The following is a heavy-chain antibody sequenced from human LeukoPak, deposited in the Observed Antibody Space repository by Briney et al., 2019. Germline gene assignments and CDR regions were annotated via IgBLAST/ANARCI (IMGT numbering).Heavy chain of an antibody. V-gene: IGHV4-4*09. J-gene: IGHJ3*02. Sequence: PSETLSLTCTVSGGSISIYYWSWIRQPPGEGLEWIGYIYTRGSTNYNPSLKSRVTISVDTSKKQFSLKLSAVTAADTAVYYCARHAPSYYDSSGYYYVSNAFDIWGQGTMVTVSS. CDR3: ARHAPSYYDSSGYYYVSNAFDI. CDR2: IYTRGST. CDR1: GGSISIYY. D-gene: IGHD3-22*01.